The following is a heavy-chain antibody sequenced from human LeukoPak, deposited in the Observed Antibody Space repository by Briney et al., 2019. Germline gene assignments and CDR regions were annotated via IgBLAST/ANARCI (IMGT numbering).Heavy chain of an antibody. Sequence: PGESLRLSCAASGFTFSGSAMHWVRQASGKGLEWVGRIRSKANSYATAYAASVKGRFTISRDDSKNTAYLQMNSLRAEDTAVYYCARDPGYYDFWSGPVLDWFDPWGQGTLVTVSS. V-gene: IGHV3-73*01. CDR3: ARDPGYYDFWSGPVLDWFDP. D-gene: IGHD3-3*01. CDR1: GFTFSGSA. CDR2: IRSKANSYAT. J-gene: IGHJ5*02.